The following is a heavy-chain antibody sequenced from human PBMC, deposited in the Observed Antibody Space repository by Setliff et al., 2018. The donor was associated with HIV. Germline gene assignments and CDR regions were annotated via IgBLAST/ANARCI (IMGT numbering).Heavy chain of an antibody. CDR3: AKNSAWAVIGSDYYLDF. D-gene: IGHD6-19*01. J-gene: IGHJ4*02. Sequence: LSLSCAASGFTFSSYAMTWVRQAPGKGLEWVASITGSGISTYHADFVKGRFTISRDKSKNTLYLQMNSLRAEDTAVYYCAKNSAWAVIGSDYYLDFWGQGTLVTVSS. CDR2: ITGSGIST. CDR1: GFTFSSYA. V-gene: IGHV3-23*01.